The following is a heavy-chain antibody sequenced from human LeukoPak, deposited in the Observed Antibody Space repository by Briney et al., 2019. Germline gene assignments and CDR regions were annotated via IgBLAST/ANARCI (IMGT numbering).Heavy chain of an antibody. V-gene: IGHV3-49*04. CDR3: TTDATVNF. CDR2: IRSKAYGGTT. Sequence: GGSLRLSCTASGFTFGDYAMSWVRQAPGKGLEWVGFIRSKAYGGTTEYAASVKGRFTISRDDSKNTLYLQMNSLKTEDTAVYYCTTDATVNFWGQGTLVTVSS. D-gene: IGHD4-17*01. J-gene: IGHJ4*02. CDR1: GFTFGDYA.